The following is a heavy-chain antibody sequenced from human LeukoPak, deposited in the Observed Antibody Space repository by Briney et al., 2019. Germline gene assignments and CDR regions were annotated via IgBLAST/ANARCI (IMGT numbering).Heavy chain of an antibody. V-gene: IGHV4-59*08. CDR2: IYYSGST. CDR3: ARHVSGSYYIYFDN. D-gene: IGHD1-26*01. Sequence: KPSETLSLTCTVSGGSISSYYWSWIRQPPGKGLEWIGYIYYSGSTNYNPSLKSRVTISVDTSKNQFSLKLSSVAAADTAVYYCARHVSGSYYIYFDNWGQGTLVTVSS. CDR1: GGSISSYY. J-gene: IGHJ4*02.